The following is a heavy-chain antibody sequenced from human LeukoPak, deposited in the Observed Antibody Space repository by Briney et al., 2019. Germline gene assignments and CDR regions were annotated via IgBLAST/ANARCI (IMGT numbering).Heavy chain of an antibody. D-gene: IGHD2-21*02. V-gene: IGHV3-30-3*01. CDR1: GFTFSSYA. J-gene: IGHJ3*02. Sequence: QPGRSLRLSCAASGFTFSSYAMHWVRQAPGKGLEWVAVISYDGSYKYHADSVKGRFTISRDNSRNTLYLQMNSLRAEDTAVYYCARESADSQIWGQGTMVTPSS. CDR2: ISYDGSYK. CDR3: ARESADSQI.